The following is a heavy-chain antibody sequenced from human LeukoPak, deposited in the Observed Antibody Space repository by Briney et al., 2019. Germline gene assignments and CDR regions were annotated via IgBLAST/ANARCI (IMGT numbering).Heavy chain of an antibody. J-gene: IGHJ4*02. CDR1: GGSFSGYY. CDR2: IYYSGST. V-gene: IGHV4-59*01. D-gene: IGHD3-22*01. CDR3: ARGGAYYYDSSGYLSFDY. Sequence: PSETLSLTCAVYGGSFSGYYWSWIRQPPGKGLEWIGYIYYSGSTNYNPSLKSRVTISVDTSKNQFSLKLSSVTAADTAVYYCARGGAYYYDSSGYLSFDYWGQGTLVTVSS.